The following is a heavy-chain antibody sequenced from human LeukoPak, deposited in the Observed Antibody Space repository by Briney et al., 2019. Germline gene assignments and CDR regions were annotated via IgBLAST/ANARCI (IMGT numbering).Heavy chain of an antibody. CDR2: INHSGST. J-gene: IGHJ4*02. Sequence: PSETLSLTCAVYGGSFSGYYWSWIRQPPGKGLEWIGEINHSGSTNYNPSLKSRVTISVDTSKNQFSLKLSSVTAADTAVYYCARGRYSGSYWGQGTLVAVSS. CDR1: GGSFSGYY. D-gene: IGHD1-26*01. CDR3: ARGRYSGSY. V-gene: IGHV4-34*01.